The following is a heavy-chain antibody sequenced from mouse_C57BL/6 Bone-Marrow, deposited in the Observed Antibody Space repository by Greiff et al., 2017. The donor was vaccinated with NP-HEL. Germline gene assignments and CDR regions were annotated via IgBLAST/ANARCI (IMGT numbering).Heavy chain of an antibody. J-gene: IGHJ2*01. CDR3: AIYYGSSPYCFDY. CDR1: GYAFSSSW. D-gene: IGHD1-1*01. Sequence: VQGVESGPELVKPGASVKISCKASGYAFSSSWMNWVKQRPGKGLEWIGRIYPGDGDTNYNGKFKGKATLTADKSSSTAYMQLSSLTSEDSAVYFCAIYYGSSPYCFDYWGQGTTLTVSS. CDR2: IYPGDGDT. V-gene: IGHV1-82*01.